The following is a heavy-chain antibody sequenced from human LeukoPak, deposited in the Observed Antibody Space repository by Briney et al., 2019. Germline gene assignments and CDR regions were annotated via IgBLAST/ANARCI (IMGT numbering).Heavy chain of an antibody. CDR1: GGSISGYY. D-gene: IGHD6-13*01. CDR2: IYYSGST. Sequence: SETLSLTCTVSGGSISGYYWSWIRQPPGKGLEWIGYIYYSGSTNYNPSLKSRVTISVDTSKNQFSLKLSSVTAADTAVYYCARPLYSSSGGHDAFDIWGQGTMVTVSS. V-gene: IGHV4-59*12. CDR3: ARPLYSSSGGHDAFDI. J-gene: IGHJ3*02.